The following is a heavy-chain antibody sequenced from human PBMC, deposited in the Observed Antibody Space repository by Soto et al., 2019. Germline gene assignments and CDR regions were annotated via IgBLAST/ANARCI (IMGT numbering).Heavy chain of an antibody. CDR3: ARSPGGVVTAMYYFDY. J-gene: IGHJ4*02. V-gene: IGHV1-2*04. Sequence: ASVKVPCKASGYTFTGYYMHWVRQAPGQGLEWMGWINPNSGGTNYAQKFQGWVTMTRDTSISTAYMELSRLRSDDTAVYYCARSPGGVVTAMYYFDYWGQGTLVTVS. D-gene: IGHD2-21*02. CDR1: GYTFTGYY. CDR2: INPNSGGT.